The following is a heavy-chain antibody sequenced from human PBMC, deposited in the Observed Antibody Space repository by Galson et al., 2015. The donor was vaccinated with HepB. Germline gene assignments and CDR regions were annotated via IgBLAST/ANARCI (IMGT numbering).Heavy chain of an antibody. CDR1: GYSFTDYW. Sequence: QSGAEVKKPGESLRISCTGSGYSFTDYWITWVRHMPGKGLECMGRIDPSDSYTNYSPSFQGHVTISADKAINTAYLQWNSLKASDTAIYYCARPAYCSDGSCDWHLDLWGRGTLVTVSS. D-gene: IGHD2-15*01. CDR2: IDPSDSYT. V-gene: IGHV5-10-1*01. CDR3: ARPAYCSDGSCDWHLDL. J-gene: IGHJ2*01.